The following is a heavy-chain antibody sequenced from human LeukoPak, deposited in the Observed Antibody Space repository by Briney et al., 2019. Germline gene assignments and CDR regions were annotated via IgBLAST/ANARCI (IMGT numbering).Heavy chain of an antibody. CDR2: INSDGSST. J-gene: IGHJ4*02. V-gene: IGHV3-74*01. CDR3: AREVRDGYFDY. D-gene: IGHD2-21*01. Sequence: GGSLRLSCAASGFTFSSYWMHWVRQAPGKGLVWVSRINSDGSSTSYADSVKGRFTISRDNSKNTLYLQMNSLRAEDTAVYYCAREVRDGYFDYWGQGTLVTVSS. CDR1: GFTFSSYW.